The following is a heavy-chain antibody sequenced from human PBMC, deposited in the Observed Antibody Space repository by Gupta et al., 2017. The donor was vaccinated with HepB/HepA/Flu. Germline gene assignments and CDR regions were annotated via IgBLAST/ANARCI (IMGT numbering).Heavy chain of an antibody. V-gene: IGHV3-23*01. CDR3: TRAYDRNGAC. J-gene: IGHJ4*02. CDR2: ISASGGTI. CDR1: GFTFSSSG. Sequence: EVQLLESGGGLVQPGGSLRLSCAASGFTFSSSGMRWVRQAPGKGLEWVSSISASGGTIYDADSVKGRFTISRDNSKNTRYLQVNSLRAGDTALYYCTRAYDRNGACWGQGTLVTVSS. D-gene: IGHD3-22*01.